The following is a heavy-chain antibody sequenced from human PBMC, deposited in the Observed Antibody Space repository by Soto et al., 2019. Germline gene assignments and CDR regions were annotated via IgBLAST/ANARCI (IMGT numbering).Heavy chain of an antibody. V-gene: IGHV4-59*01. Sequence: QVQLQESGPGLVKPSETLSLTCTVSGGSINNYYWSWIRQPPGKGLEWIGYIYYIGSTNYTPSLKSRVTISIDTSKNQFSLKRRSVTAADTAVYYCARYIAAAGIDAFDIWGQGTMVTISS. D-gene: IGHD6-13*01. CDR3: ARYIAAAGIDAFDI. CDR1: GGSINNYY. CDR2: IYYIGST. J-gene: IGHJ3*02.